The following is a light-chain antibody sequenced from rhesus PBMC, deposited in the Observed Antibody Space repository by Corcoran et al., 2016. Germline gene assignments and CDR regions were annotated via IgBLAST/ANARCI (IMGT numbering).Light chain of an antibody. J-gene: IGKJ3*01. CDR1: QSVSSY. V-gene: IGKV3-24*04. Sequence: EIVMTQSPATLALSPGERATLSCRASQSVSSYLAWYQQKSGQAPRLLIYGASSRATGSPDRCSGRGSGTGFTLTISSLEPEDVGVYFCLQSSNWPFTFGPGTKLDIK. CDR3: LQSSNWPFT. CDR2: GAS.